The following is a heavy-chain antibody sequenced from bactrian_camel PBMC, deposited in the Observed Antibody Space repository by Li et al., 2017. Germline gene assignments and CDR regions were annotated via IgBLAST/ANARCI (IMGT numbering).Heavy chain of an antibody. J-gene: IGHJ7*01. Sequence: DVQLVESGGGSVQAGGSLRLSCVASGYTYTRYTLGWFRQGPGKEREGVACVGVYGALKYTDSVKGRFTISQDNAKRQHYLRMNSLKPEDTATYYCALRDGGYCYSLNDRMDYWSKGTQVTVS. V-gene: IGHV3S59*01. CDR2: VGVYGALK. CDR1: GYTYTRYT. D-gene: IGHD2*01.